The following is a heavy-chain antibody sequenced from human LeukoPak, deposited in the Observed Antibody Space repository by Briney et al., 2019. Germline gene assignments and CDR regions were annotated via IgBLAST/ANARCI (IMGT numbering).Heavy chain of an antibody. Sequence: PGRSLRLSCAASGFTFSSYGMHWVRQAPGKGLEWVAVIWYGGSNKYYADSVKGRFTISRDNSKNTLYLQMNSLRAEDTAVYYCVTAAGASDAFDIWGQGTMVTVSS. CDR2: IWYGGSNK. V-gene: IGHV3-33*08. CDR3: VTAAGASDAFDI. D-gene: IGHD6-13*01. CDR1: GFTFSSYG. J-gene: IGHJ3*02.